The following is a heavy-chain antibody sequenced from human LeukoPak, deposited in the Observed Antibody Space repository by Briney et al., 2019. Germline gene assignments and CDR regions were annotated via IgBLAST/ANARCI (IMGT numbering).Heavy chain of an antibody. D-gene: IGHD3-16*01. J-gene: IGHJ4*02. CDR2: IYTSGST. CDR3: ARVGDYALKD. V-gene: IGHV4-4*07. Sequence: SKTLSLTCTVSGGSISSYHWSWIRQPAGKGLEWIGHIYTSGSTNYNPSLKSRVTMSVDTSKNQFSLKLSSVTAADTAVYYCARVGDYALKDWGQGTLVTVSS. CDR1: GGSISSYH.